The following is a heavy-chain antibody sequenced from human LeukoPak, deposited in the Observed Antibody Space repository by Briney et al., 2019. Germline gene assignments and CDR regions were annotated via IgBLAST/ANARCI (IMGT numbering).Heavy chain of an antibody. V-gene: IGHV1-69*13. J-gene: IGHJ4*02. D-gene: IGHD3-10*01. CDR2: IIPIFGTA. Sequence: ASVKVSCKASGGTFSSYAISWVRQAPGQGLEWMGGIIPIFGTANYAQKFQGRVTITADESTSTAYMELSSLRSEDTAVYYCASLGNGSGSFYNIYFDYWGQGTLVTVSS. CDR3: ASLGNGSGSFYNIYFDY. CDR1: GGTFSSYA.